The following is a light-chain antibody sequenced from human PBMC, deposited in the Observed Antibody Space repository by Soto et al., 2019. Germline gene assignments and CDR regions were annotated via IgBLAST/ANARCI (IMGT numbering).Light chain of an antibody. J-gene: IGKJ1*01. CDR1: QSVRNNY. CDR2: GAS. V-gene: IGKV3-20*01. CDR3: QQYGSSGT. Sequence: EIVWTQSPGTLSLSPGERATLSCRASQSVRNNYLAWYQQKPGQAPRLLIYGASSRATGIPDRFSGSGSGTDFTLTISRLEPEDFAGDYCQQYGSSGTFGQRTKVDI.